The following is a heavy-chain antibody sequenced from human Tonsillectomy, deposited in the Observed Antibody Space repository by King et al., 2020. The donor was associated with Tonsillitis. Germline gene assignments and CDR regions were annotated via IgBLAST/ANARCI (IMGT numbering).Heavy chain of an antibody. J-gene: IGHJ4*02. CDR2: INHSGST. D-gene: IGHD3-16*02. CDR1: GGSFSGYY. CDR3: ARVFVTYDYVWGSYRRKIHFDY. Sequence: VQLPQWGAGLLKPSETLSLTCAVYGGSFSGYYWSWIRQPPGKGLEWSGEINHSGSTNYNPSLKSRVTISVDTSKNQFSLKLSSVTAADTAVYYCARVFVTYDYVWGSYRRKIHFDYWGQGTLVTVSS. V-gene: IGHV4-34*01.